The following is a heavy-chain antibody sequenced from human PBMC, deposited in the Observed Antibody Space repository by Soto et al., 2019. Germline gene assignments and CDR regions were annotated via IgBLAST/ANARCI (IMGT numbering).Heavy chain of an antibody. CDR3: ARDWGDDWYFDL. V-gene: IGHV3-30-3*01. J-gene: IGHJ2*01. CDR2: ISYDGSNK. D-gene: IGHD2-21*01. Sequence: QVQLVESGGGVVQPGRSLRPSCAASGFTFSSYAMHWVRQAPGKGLEWVAVISYDGSNKYYADSVKGRFTISRDNSKNTLYLQMNSLRAEDTAVYYCARDWGDDWYFDLWGRGTLVTVSS. CDR1: GFTFSSYA.